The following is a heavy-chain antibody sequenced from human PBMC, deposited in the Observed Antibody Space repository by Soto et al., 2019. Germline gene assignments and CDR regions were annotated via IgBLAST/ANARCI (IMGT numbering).Heavy chain of an antibody. CDR1: GFTFSSYG. J-gene: IGHJ4*02. Sequence: GGSLRLSCAASGFTFSSYGINWVRQAPDKGLEWVAVVSYDEITKYYADSVKGRFTISRDNSKNTVYLQMNSLRPEDTAVYYCAKPLGLLRRAMAQGSDYWGQGTLVTVSS. V-gene: IGHV3-30*18. CDR2: VSYDEITK. CDR3: AKPLGLLRRAMAQGSDY. D-gene: IGHD5-18*01.